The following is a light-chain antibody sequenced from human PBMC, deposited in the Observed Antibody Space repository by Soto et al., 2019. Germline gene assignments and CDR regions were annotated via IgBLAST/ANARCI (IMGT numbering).Light chain of an antibody. Sequence: DIQMTQSPSSLSASVGDRVTITCRASHSVARFLNWYQQKPGKAPKLLIFAASSLQSGVPSRFSGSGSGTHFTLTINSLQPEDFATYYCQQNYSPPPVTFGQGTRLEIK. J-gene: IGKJ5*01. CDR1: HSVARF. CDR2: AAS. CDR3: QQNYSPPPVT. V-gene: IGKV1-39*01.